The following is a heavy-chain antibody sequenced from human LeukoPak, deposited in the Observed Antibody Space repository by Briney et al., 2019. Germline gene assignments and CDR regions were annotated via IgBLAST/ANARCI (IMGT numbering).Heavy chain of an antibody. J-gene: IGHJ5*01. Sequence: GGSLRLSCVASGFTFSSYWMHWVRQTPGQGLMWVASIQSDGSTIYADSVQSRFTISRDNAKNTVYLQMNSLRVDDTAVYFCTRAITYFYGSVTYDWFESWGQGIRVTVSS. D-gene: IGHD3-10*01. V-gene: IGHV3-74*01. CDR2: IQSDGST. CDR3: TRAITYFYGSVTYDWFES. CDR1: GFTFSSYW.